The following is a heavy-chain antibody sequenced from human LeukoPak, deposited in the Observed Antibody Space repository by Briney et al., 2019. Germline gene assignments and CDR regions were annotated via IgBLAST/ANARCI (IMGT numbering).Heavy chain of an antibody. CDR3: ARGYYYYYYMAV. CDR2: MNPNSGNT. V-gene: IGHV1-8*03. D-gene: IGHD3-10*01. J-gene: IGHJ6*03. CDR1: GYTFTSYD. Sequence: ASVKLSCTASGYTFTSYDINWVRQATGQGLEWMGWMNPNSGNTGCAQKFQGRVTITRNTSISTAYMELSSLRSEDTAVYYCARGYYYYYYMAVWGKGTTVTVSS.